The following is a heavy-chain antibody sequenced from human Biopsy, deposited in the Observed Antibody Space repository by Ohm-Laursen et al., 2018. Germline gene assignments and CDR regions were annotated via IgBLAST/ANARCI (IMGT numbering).Heavy chain of an antibody. J-gene: IGHJ4*02. CDR3: ATTTMDTSGWYGNYFDS. V-gene: IGHV4-61*01. CDR1: GASVTSRSYY. CDR2: ISYSGNT. Sequence: SDTLSLTCSVSGASVTSRSYYWSWIRQPPGKGLEWIGYISYSGNTNYNPSLKSRVTMSVDTPKNQFSLKVYSVTAADTAIYYCATTTMDTSGWYGNYFDSWGQGALVTVSS. D-gene: IGHD6-19*01.